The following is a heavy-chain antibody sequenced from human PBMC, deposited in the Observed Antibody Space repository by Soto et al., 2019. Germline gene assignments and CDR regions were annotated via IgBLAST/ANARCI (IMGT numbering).Heavy chain of an antibody. J-gene: IGHJ1*01. Sequence: QAQLMQSGAEVKEPGSSVKVSCKASGGTFSGYAISWVRQAPGQGLEWLGGIIPIFGITNYAQKFQSRLTIAADESSATVYMDLRSLTSEDSAIYYCARDPRSITGTTSSEDFQHWGQGTLVSVS. CDR2: IIPIFGIT. CDR3: ARDPRSITGTTSSEDFQH. CDR1: GGTFSGYA. V-gene: IGHV1-69*01. D-gene: IGHD1-1*01.